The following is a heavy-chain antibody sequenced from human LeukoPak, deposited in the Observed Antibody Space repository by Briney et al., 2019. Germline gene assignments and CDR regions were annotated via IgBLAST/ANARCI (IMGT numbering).Heavy chain of an antibody. J-gene: IGHJ3*02. CDR1: GYTFTSYG. CDR3: ARGYSSGWSPNDVPFDI. CDR2: ISIYNGKT. V-gene: IGHV1-18*01. D-gene: IGHD6-19*01. Sequence: GASVKVSCKASGYTFTSYGISWVRQAPGQGLEWMGWISIYNGKTNYAQKFQGRVTMTRDTSISTAYMELSRLRSDDTAVYYCARGYSSGWSPNDVPFDIWGQGTMVTVSS.